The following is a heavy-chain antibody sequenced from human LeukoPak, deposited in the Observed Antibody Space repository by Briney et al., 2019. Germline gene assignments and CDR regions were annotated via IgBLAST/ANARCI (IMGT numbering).Heavy chain of an antibody. Sequence: GGSLRLSCAASGFTFDDYAMHWVRQAPGKGLEWVSLISWDGGSTYYADSVKGRFTISRDNSKNSLYLQMNSLRAEDTALYYCAKDISSVAGNTYYMDVWGRGTTVTVSS. CDR1: GFTFDDYA. D-gene: IGHD6-19*01. CDR2: ISWDGGST. CDR3: AKDISSVAGNTYYMDV. J-gene: IGHJ6*03. V-gene: IGHV3-43D*03.